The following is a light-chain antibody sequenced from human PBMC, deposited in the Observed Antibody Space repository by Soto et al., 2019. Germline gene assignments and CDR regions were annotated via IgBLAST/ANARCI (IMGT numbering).Light chain of an antibody. Sequence: DIQMTQSPSTLSGSVGDRVTITCRASQTISSWLAWYQQKPGKVPKLLIYAASSLRSGVPSRISGSGSGTDFTLTISSLQPEDFATYYRHQSYSTPQTFGQGTKVDIK. V-gene: IGKV1-39*01. CDR3: HQSYSTPQT. CDR1: QTISSW. J-gene: IGKJ1*01. CDR2: AAS.